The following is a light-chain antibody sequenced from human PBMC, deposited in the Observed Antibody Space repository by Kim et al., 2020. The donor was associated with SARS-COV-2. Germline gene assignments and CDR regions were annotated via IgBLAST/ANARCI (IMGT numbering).Light chain of an antibody. CDR1: QTMYSY. V-gene: IGKV1-39*01. Sequence: GDRVTINCRASQTMYSYLNWYQQKPGRAPNLLIYSASNLQSGVPSRFSGSGSGTDFTLTITSLQPEDVATYYCQQSYSTPVYTFGQGTKLEI. CDR2: SAS. J-gene: IGKJ2*01. CDR3: QQSYSTPVYT.